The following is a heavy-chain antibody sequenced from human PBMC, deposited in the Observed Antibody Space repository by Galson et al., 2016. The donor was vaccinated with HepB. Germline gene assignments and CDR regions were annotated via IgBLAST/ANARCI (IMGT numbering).Heavy chain of an antibody. Sequence: SCKASGYTFPSYGISWVRQAPGQGLEWMGWISADNGNTIYAQRLQGRVTMTTDTSTSTAYMELRSLRSDDTAVYYCARAGYCSGGRCYNLYGLDVWGQGTTVTVSS. J-gene: IGHJ6*02. CDR1: GYTFPSYG. D-gene: IGHD2-15*01. V-gene: IGHV1-18*04. CDR2: ISADNGNT. CDR3: ARAGYCSGGRCYNLYGLDV.